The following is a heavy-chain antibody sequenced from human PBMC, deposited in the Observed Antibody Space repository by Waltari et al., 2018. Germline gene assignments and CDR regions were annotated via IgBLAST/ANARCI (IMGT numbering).Heavy chain of an antibody. CDR1: GFTFSSHA. D-gene: IGHD6-6*01. J-gene: IGHJ4*02. Sequence: EVQLVESGGGLVQPGGSLRLSCAASGFTFSSHAMSWVRQAPGRGVGVGQSFSGCGGGTKGADSVKGRFNISRDNSKDPLDLPKKRLKGEDTGGYYCAKREYGNTINYWGQGTLVTVSS. V-gene: IGHV3-23*04. CDR2: SGCGGGT. CDR3: AKREYGNTINY.